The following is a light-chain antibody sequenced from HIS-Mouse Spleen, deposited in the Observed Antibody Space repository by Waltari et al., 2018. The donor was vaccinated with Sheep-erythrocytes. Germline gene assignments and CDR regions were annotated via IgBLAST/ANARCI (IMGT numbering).Light chain of an antibody. J-gene: IGLJ2*01. CDR3: QAWDSSTAV. CDR1: KLGDKY. V-gene: IGLV3-1*01. Sequence: SYELTQPPSVSVSPGQTASITCSGDKLGDKYACWYKQKPGQSPVLVISKDSKRPSGIPGRFSGSNSGNTATLTISGTQAMDEADYYCQAWDSSTAVFGGGTKLTVL. CDR2: KDS.